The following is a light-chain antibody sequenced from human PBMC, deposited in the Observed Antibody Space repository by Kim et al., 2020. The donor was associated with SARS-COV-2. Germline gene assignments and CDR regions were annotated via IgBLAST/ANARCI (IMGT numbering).Light chain of an antibody. CDR2: GKN. Sequence: SSELTQDPAVSVALGQTVRITCQGVSLRSYYATWYQQKPGQAPILVIYGKNNRPSGIPDRFSVSSSGNTASLTITGTQAGDEADYYCNSRDSNDNVVFGG. CDR3: NSRDSNDNVV. CDR1: SLRSYY. J-gene: IGLJ2*01. V-gene: IGLV3-19*01.